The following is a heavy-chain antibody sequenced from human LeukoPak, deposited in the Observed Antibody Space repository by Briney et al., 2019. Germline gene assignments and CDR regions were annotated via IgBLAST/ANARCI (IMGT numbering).Heavy chain of an antibody. Sequence: PSETLSLTCTVSGGSVSSGSYYWSWIRQPPGKGLEWIGYIYYSGSTNYNPSLKSRVTISVDTSKNQFSLKLSSVTAADTAVYYCARVGGSGWYPHYFDYWGQGTLVTVSS. CDR3: ARVGGSGWYPHYFDY. J-gene: IGHJ4*02. CDR1: GGSVSSGSYY. D-gene: IGHD6-19*01. V-gene: IGHV4-61*01. CDR2: IYYSGST.